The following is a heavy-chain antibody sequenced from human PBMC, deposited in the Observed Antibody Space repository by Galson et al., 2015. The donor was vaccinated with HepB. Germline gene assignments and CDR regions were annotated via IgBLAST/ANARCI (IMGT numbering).Heavy chain of an antibody. CDR3: ARDHQPTGILISSGYYPHPDY. CDR2: ISAYNGNT. V-gene: IGHV1-18*04. CDR1: GYTFTSYG. J-gene: IGHJ4*02. Sequence: SVKVSCKASGYTFTSYGISWVRQAPGQGLEWMGWISAYNGNTNYAQKLQGRVTMTTDTSTSTAYMELRSLRSDDTAVYYCARDHQPTGILISSGYYPHPDYWGQGTLVTVSS. D-gene: IGHD3-3*01.